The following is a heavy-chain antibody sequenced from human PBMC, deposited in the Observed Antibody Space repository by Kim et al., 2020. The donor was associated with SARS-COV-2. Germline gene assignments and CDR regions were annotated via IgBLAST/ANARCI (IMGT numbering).Heavy chain of an antibody. CDR3: VRGGKKGAASSGDYGYWFDP. CDR2: ISSSSTYM. Sequence: GGSLRLSCAASGFSFSEDSMNWVRQAPGKGLEWVSSISSSSTYMHYADSVKGRFTISRDNAKNSLYLKMNSLRGEDTAVYYCVRGGKKGAASSGDYGYWFDPWGQGTLVTVSS. D-gene: IGHD3-22*01. V-gene: IGHV3-21*01. J-gene: IGHJ5*02. CDR1: GFSFSEDS.